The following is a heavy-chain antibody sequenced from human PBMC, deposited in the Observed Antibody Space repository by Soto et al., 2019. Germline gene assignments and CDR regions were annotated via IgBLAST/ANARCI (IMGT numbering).Heavy chain of an antibody. CDR3: ATYYFGSGSYYRFDN. V-gene: IGHV1-18*01. Sequence: GASVKVSCKASGYAFSFGFSWVRQAPGQGLEWMGWISASDGSTNSAQKFRGRISLTTDTSTNTAYMDLLSLTSDDTAVYFCATYYFGSGSYYRFDNWGQGTLVNVSS. J-gene: IGHJ4*02. CDR1: GYAFSFG. D-gene: IGHD3-10*01. CDR2: ISASDGST.